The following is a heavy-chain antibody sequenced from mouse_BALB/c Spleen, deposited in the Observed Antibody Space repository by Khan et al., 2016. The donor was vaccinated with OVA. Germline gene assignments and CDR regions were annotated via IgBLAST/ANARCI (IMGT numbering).Heavy chain of an antibody. D-gene: IGHD2-3*01. V-gene: IGHV1S137*01. Sequence: QVQLQQPGPELVRPGVSVKISCKGSGYTFTDYAMHWVKQSHAKSLEWIGLISTYSGNTNYNQKFKGKATMTVDKSSSTAYMELARLTSEDSASYYCARPAYDGYYDYWGQGTTLTVSS. CDR2: ISTYSGNT. J-gene: IGHJ2*01. CDR3: ARPAYDGYYDY. CDR1: GYTFTDYA.